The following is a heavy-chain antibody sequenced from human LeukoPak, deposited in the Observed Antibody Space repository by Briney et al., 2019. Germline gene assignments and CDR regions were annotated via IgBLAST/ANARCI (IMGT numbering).Heavy chain of an antibody. J-gene: IGHJ4*02. D-gene: IGHD5-18*01. CDR2: IIPIFGTA. CDR3: ARDVEEYSYGYLDY. V-gene: IGHV1-69*05. CDR1: GGTFSSYA. Sequence: SVKVSCXASGGTFSSYAISWVRQAPGQGLEWMGRIIPIFGTANYAQKFQGRVTITTDESTSTAYMELSSLRSEDTAVYYCARDVEEYSYGYLDYWGQGTLVTVSS.